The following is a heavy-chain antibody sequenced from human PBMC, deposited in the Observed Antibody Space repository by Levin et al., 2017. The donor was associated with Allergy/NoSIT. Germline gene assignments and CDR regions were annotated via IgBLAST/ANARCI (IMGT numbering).Heavy chain of an antibody. D-gene: IGHD3-16*02. CDR1: GFTFSSYA. Sequence: GGSLRLSCAASGFTFSSYAMNWVRQAPGKGLEWVSGISGGGGYTYYADSVKGRFTISRDNSKNTLYLQLNRLRVDDTAVYYCAKNRVTELSLGNKWYDSWGEGTLVGVSS. CDR3: AKNRVTELSLGNKWYDS. J-gene: IGHJ5*01. CDR2: ISGGGGYT. V-gene: IGHV3-23*01.